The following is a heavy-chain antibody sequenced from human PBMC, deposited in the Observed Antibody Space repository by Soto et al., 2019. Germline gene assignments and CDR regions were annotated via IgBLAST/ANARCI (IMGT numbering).Heavy chain of an antibody. CDR2: IYHSGST. CDR1: GGSISSSNW. V-gene: IGHV4-4*02. J-gene: IGHJ3*02. D-gene: IGHD5-18*01. CDR3: AREAVDSYGHGAFDI. Sequence: PSETLSLTCGVSGGSISSSNWRSWVRQPPGKGLEWIGEIYHSGSTNYNPSLKSRVTISVDKSKNQCSLKLSSVTAADTAVYYCAREAVDSYGHGAFDIWGQGTMVTVSS.